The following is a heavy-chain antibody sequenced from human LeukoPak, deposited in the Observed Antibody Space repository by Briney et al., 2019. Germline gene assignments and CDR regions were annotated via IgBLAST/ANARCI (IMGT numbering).Heavy chain of an antibody. D-gene: IGHD3-10*01. V-gene: IGHV1-2*06. CDR1: GYTFTGYY. J-gene: IGHJ4*02. CDR3: ASLNSGSYHFDC. Sequence: ASVKVSCKASGYTFTGYYMHWVRQAPGQGLEWMGRINPNSGGTNYAQKFQGRVTMTRDTSISTAYMELSRVRSDDTAVYYCASLNSGSYHFDCWGQGTLVTVSP. CDR2: INPNSGGT.